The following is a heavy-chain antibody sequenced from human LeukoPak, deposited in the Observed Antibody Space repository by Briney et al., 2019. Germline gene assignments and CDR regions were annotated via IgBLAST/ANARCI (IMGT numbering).Heavy chain of an antibody. CDR3: AGSSGSYPHCYYYYGMDV. Sequence: TGGSLRLSCAASGFTVSSNYMSWVRQAPGKGLEWVSVIYSGGSTYYADSVKGRFTISRDNSKNTLYLQMNSLRAEDTAVYYCAGSSGSYPHCYYYYGMDVWGQGTRVTVSS. CDR1: GFTVSSNY. V-gene: IGHV3-53*01. J-gene: IGHJ6*02. D-gene: IGHD1-26*01. CDR2: IYSGGST.